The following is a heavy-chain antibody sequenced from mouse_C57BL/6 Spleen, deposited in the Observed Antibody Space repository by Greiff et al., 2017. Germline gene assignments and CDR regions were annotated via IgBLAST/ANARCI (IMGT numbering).Heavy chain of an antibody. J-gene: IGHJ3*01. D-gene: IGHD2-3*01. CDR1: GFTFSSYG. V-gene: IGHV5-6*01. Sequence: VHVKQSGGDLVKPGGSLKLSCAASGFTFSSYGMSWVRQTPDKRLEWVATISSGGSYTYYPDSVKGRFTISRDNAKNTLYLQMSSLKSEDTAMYYCARLDGYWFAYWGQGTLVTVSA. CDR3: ARLDGYWFAY. CDR2: ISSGGSYT.